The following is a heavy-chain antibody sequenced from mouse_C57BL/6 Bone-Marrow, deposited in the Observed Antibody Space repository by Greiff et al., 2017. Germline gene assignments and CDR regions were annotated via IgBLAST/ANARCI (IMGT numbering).Heavy chain of an antibody. V-gene: IGHV5-6*01. CDR2: ISSGGSYT. Sequence: EVQLVESGGDLVKPGGSLKLSCAASGFTFSSYGMSLVRQTPDKRLEWVATISSGGSYTYYPDSVKGRFTISRDNAKNTLYLQMSSLKSEVTAMYYCARLGVVDYWGQGTTLTVSS. D-gene: IGHD1-1*02. J-gene: IGHJ2*01. CDR3: ARLGVVDY. CDR1: GFTFSSYG.